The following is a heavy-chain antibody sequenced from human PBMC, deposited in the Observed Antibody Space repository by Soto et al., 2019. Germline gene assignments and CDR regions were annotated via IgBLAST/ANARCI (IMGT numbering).Heavy chain of an antibody. CDR1: GGSISSYY. V-gene: IGHV4-59*01. CDR3: ARVGDGYNQFDY. Sequence: TSETLSLTCTVSGGSISSYYWSWIRQPPGKGLEWIGYIYYSGSTNYNPSLKSRVTISVDTSKNQFSLKLSSVTAADTAVYYCARVGDGYNQFDYWGQGTLVTVSS. D-gene: IGHD5-12*01. CDR2: IYYSGST. J-gene: IGHJ4*02.